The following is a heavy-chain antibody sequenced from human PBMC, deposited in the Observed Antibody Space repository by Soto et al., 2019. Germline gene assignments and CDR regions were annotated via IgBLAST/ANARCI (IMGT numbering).Heavy chain of an antibody. CDR2: VYSSGST. V-gene: IGHV4-4*07. Sequence: SETLSLTCTVSGGSISGYYWSLIRQPAGKGLEYIGRVYSSGSTNYSPSLNSRVTMSVDTSQNQFSLELSSVTAADTAVYYCARVQYSSGSFRWFDPWGQGTLVTVSS. CDR3: ARVQYSSGSFRWFDP. CDR1: GGSISGYY. J-gene: IGHJ5*02. D-gene: IGHD6-19*01.